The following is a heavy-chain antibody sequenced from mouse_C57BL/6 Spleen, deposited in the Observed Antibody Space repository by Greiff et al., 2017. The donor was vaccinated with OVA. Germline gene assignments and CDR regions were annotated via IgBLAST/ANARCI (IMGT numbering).Heavy chain of an antibody. Sequence: QVQLKESGPGLVAPSQSLSITCTVSGFSLTSYGVHWVRQPPGKGLEWLVVIWSDGSTTYNSALKSRLSISKDNSKSQVFLKMNSLQTDDTAMYYCARHGPYYYGSSLYAMDYWGQGTSVTVSS. CDR2: IWSDGST. CDR3: ARHGPYYYGSSLYAMDY. J-gene: IGHJ4*01. V-gene: IGHV2-6-1*01. D-gene: IGHD1-1*01. CDR1: GFSLTSYG.